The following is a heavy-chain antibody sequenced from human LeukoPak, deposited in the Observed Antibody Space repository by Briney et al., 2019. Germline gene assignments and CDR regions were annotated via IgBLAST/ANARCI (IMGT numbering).Heavy chain of an antibody. Sequence: PSETLSLTCTVSGGSISSSSYYWGWIRQPPGKGLVWIGSIYYSGGTYYNPSLKSRVTISVDTSKNQFSLKLSSVTAADTAVYYCARGEGWFDPWGQGTLVTVSS. V-gene: IGHV4-39*01. J-gene: IGHJ5*02. CDR1: GGSISSSSYY. CDR2: IYYSGGT. CDR3: ARGEGWFDP.